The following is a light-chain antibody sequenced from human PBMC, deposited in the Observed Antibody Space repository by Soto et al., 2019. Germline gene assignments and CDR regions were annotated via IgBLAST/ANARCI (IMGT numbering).Light chain of an antibody. CDR2: DAS. CDR1: QSISSW. J-gene: IGKJ2*01. Sequence: DIQMTHSPSTLSASVGDRVTITCRASQSISSWLAWYQQKPGKAPKLLIYDASSLESGVPSRFSGSGSGTEVTLTISSLQPDDFATYYCQQYNSYSMYTFGQGTKLEIK. CDR3: QQYNSYSMYT. V-gene: IGKV1-5*01.